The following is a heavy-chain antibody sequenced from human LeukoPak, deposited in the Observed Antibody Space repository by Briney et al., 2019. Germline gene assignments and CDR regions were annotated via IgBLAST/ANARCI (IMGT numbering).Heavy chain of an antibody. CDR3: ARDRFRSARTYFDY. CDR2: IYHSGST. CDR1: GGSISSYY. Sequence: SETLSLTCTVSGGSISSYYWSWIRQPPGKGLEWIGSIYHSGSTYYNPSLKSRVTISVDTSKNQFSLKLSSVTAADTAVYYCARDRFRSARTYFDYWGQGTLVTVSS. V-gene: IGHV4-38-2*02. J-gene: IGHJ4*02.